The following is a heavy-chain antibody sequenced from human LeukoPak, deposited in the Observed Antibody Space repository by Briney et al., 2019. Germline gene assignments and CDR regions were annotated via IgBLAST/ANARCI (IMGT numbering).Heavy chain of an antibody. CDR2: IYYSGST. CDR1: GGSISSYY. J-gene: IGHJ4*02. D-gene: IGHD6-13*01. CDR3: ARAVSKYSSSFYSNLKFDY. V-gene: IGHV4-59*01. Sequence: SETLSLTCTVSGGSISSYYWSWIRKPPGKGLEWIGYIYYSGSTNYNPSLKSRVTISVDTSKNQFSLKLSSVTAADTAVYYCARAVSKYSSSFYSNLKFDYWGQGTLVTVS.